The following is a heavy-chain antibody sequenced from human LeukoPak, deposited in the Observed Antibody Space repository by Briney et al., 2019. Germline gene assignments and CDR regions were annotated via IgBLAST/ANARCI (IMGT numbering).Heavy chain of an antibody. CDR1: GFTFSSNG. V-gene: IGHV3-33*01. J-gene: IGHJ1*01. Sequence: GGSLRLSCAASGFTFSSNGMHWVRQGPGKGLEWVTFIWYDGSNKYYADSVKGRFTISRDNSKNTLYLQMNSLRADDTAVYYCARDSYSPEYFQHWGQGTLVTVSS. CDR2: IWYDGSNK. CDR3: ARDSYSPEYFQH. D-gene: IGHD2-15*01.